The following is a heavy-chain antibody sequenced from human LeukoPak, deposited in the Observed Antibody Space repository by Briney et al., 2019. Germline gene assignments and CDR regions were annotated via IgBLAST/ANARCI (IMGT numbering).Heavy chain of an antibody. V-gene: IGHV4-31*03. CDR1: GGSISSGGYY. CDR3: ARALIVVVPAAMNWFDP. Sequence: SEILSLTCTVSGGSISSGGYYWSWIRQHPGKGLEWIGYIYYSGSTYYNPSLKSRVTISVDTSKNQFSLKLSSVTAADTAVYYCARALIVVVPAAMNWFDPWGQGTLVTVSS. D-gene: IGHD2-2*01. J-gene: IGHJ5*02. CDR2: IYYSGST.